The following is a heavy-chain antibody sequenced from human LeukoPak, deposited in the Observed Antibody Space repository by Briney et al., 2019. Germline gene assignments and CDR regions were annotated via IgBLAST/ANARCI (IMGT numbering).Heavy chain of an antibody. D-gene: IGHD1-7*01. J-gene: IGHJ5*02. CDR2: IYTSGST. V-gene: IGHV4-4*07. CDR1: GGSISSYY. Sequence: SETLSLTCTVSGGSISSYYWSWIRQPAGKGLEWIGRIYTSGSTNYNPSLKSRVTMSVDTSKNQFSLKLSSVTAADMAVYYCARDNWNYEANWFDPWGQGTLVTVSS. CDR3: ARDNWNYEANWFDP.